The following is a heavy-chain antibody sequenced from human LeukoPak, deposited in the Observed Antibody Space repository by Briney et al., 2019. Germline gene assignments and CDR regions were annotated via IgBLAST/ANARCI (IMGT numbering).Heavy chain of an antibody. CDR1: GFTVSSNY. CDR3: ARDGSSRSLQY. J-gene: IGHJ1*01. Sequence: LPGGSLRLSCAASGFTVSSNYMSWVRQAPGKGLEWVSLIHSDDRYYADSVKGRFTISRDNSKNTLYLQMNSLRAEDTAVYYCARDGSSRSLQYWGQGTLVTVSS. V-gene: IGHV3-53*01. CDR2: IHSDDR.